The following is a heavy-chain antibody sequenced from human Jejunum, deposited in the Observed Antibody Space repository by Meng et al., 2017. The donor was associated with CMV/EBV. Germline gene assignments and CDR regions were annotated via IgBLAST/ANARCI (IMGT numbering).Heavy chain of an antibody. V-gene: IGHV3-21*01. CDR3: ARAIDYGDPNWFDP. CDR2: ISGSSTYI. CDR1: GFPFPSYS. D-gene: IGHD4-17*01. Sequence: SGFPFPSYSIPWVRQAPGKGLEWLSYISGSSTYIYHADSVKGRFTISRDNAKNSVYLQMNRLRAEDTAVYYCARAIDYGDPNWFDPWGQGTLVTVSS. J-gene: IGHJ5*02.